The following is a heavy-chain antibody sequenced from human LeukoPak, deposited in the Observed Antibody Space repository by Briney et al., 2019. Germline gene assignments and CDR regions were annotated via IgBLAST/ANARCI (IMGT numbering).Heavy chain of an antibody. CDR1: GFTFSSYG. D-gene: IGHD6-19*01. V-gene: IGHV3-30*02. J-gene: IGHJ3*02. CDR2: IRYDGSNK. Sequence: GSLRLSCAASGFTFSSYGMHWVRHAPGKGLEWVAFIRYDGSNKYYADSVKGRFTISRDNSKNTLYLQMNSLRAEDTAVYYCAKVQSSGIAVAGWGAFDIWGQGTMVTVSS. CDR3: AKVQSSGIAVAGWGAFDI.